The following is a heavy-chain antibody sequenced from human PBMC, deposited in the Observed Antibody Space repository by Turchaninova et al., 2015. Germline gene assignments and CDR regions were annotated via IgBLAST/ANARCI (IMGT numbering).Heavy chain of an antibody. V-gene: IGHV3-33*01. CDR1: GFTFTSFA. J-gene: IGHJ5*02. CDR3: VRGRGPTVALAGLDT. CDR2: IWYVGTEK. D-gene: IGHD6-19*01. Sequence: QVQLVESGGGVVQPGRSLRLTCAASGFTFTSFAMHWVRQAPGKGLKWVAVIWYVGTEKYYAASVRGRFTISRDKSGNTVDLQMNTLRGDDTGVYYCVRGRGPTVALAGLDTWGQGTLVTVSS.